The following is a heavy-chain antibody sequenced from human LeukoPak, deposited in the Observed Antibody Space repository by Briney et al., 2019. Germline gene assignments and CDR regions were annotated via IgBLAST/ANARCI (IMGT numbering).Heavy chain of an antibody. CDR1: GFSLNTTGMC. Sequence: SGPTLVNPTQTLTLTCTFSGFSLNTTGMCMSWIRQPPGKALEWLALIYWNDDKRYSPSLKSRLTITKDTSKNQVVLTMTNMDPVDTATYYCAHVDYGGEFDYWGQGTLVTVSS. D-gene: IGHD4-17*01. J-gene: IGHJ4*02. CDR3: AHVDYGGEFDY. V-gene: IGHV2-5*08. CDR2: IYWNDDK.